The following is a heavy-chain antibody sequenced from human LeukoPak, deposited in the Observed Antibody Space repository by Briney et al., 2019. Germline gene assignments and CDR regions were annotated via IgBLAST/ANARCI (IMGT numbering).Heavy chain of an antibody. CDR2: IYSGGST. CDR1: EFSVGSNY. V-gene: IGHV3-66*01. CDR3: AKSGYSGYLYYFDY. Sequence: SGGSLRLSCAASEFSVGSNYMTWVRQAPGKGLEWVSLIYSGGSTYYADSVKGRFTISRDNSKNTLYLQFNSLRAEDTAVYYCAKSGYSGYLYYFDYWGQGTLVTVSS. D-gene: IGHD5-12*01. J-gene: IGHJ4*02.